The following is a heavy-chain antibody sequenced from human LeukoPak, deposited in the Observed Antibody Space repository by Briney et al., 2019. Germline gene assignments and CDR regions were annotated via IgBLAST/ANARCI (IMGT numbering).Heavy chain of an antibody. CDR3: ARQPYYDFCSGYYPSYFDY. CDR1: GYSFTSYW. Sequence: GESLKISCKGSGYSFTSYWIGWVRQMPGKGLEWMGIIYPGDSDTRYSPSFQGQVTISADKSISTAYLQWSSLKASDTAMYYCARQPYYDFCSGYYPSYFDYWGQGTLVPVSS. D-gene: IGHD3-3*01. V-gene: IGHV5-51*01. CDR2: IYPGDSDT. J-gene: IGHJ4*02.